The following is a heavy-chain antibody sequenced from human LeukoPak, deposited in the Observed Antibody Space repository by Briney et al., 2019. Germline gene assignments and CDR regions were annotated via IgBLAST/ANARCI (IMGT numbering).Heavy chain of an antibody. D-gene: IGHD5-18*01. V-gene: IGHV4-61*02. CDR3: ARVDGYSYGYAWFDP. J-gene: IGHJ5*02. CDR1: GGSISSGSYY. Sequence: PSETLSLTCTVSGGSISSGSYYWSWIRQPAGKGLEWIGRIYTSGSTNYNPSLKSRVTMSVDTSKNQSSLKLSSVTAADTAVYYCARVDGYSYGYAWFDPWGQGTLVTVSS. CDR2: IYTSGST.